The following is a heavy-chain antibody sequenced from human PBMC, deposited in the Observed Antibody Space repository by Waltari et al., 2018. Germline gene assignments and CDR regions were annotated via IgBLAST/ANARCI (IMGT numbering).Heavy chain of an antibody. V-gene: IGHV3-53*01. Sequence: EVQLVESGGGLIQPGGSLRRSCAASGFTVSSNYMSWVRQAPGKGLEWVSVIYSGGSTYYADSVKGRFTISRDNSKNTLYLQMNSLRAEDTAVYYCAREIAAAGIMSFDYWGQGTLVTVSS. CDR2: IYSGGST. CDR3: AREIAAAGIMSFDY. D-gene: IGHD6-13*01. CDR1: GFTVSSNY. J-gene: IGHJ4*02.